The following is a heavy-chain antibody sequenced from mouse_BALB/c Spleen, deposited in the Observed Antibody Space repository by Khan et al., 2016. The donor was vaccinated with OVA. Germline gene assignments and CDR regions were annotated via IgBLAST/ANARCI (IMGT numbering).Heavy chain of an antibody. CDR2: INPDSSTI. V-gene: IGHV4-1*02. J-gene: IGHJ2*01. CDR1: GLDFSRSW. Sequence: EVKLLESGGGLVQPGGSLKFSCAASGLDFSRSWMSWVRQAPGKGLEWIGEINPDSSTIIYTPSLKDKFIISRDNAKNTLYLQMSKVRSEDTALYYWARGGHYYGYDFWGQGITLTVS. D-gene: IGHD1-2*01. CDR3: ARGGHYYGYDF.